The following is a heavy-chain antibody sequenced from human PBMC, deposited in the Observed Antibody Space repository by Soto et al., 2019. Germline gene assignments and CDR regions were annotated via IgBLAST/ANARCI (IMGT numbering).Heavy chain of an antibody. D-gene: IGHD5-12*01. Sequence: QLQLQESGPGLVKPSETLSLTCTVSGGSISSSSYYWGWIRQPPGKGLEWIGSIYYSGSTYYNPSLKSRVTISVDTSKNQFSLKLSSVTATDTAVYYSARDPQEDVDIVATGGGYYYGMDVWGQGTTVTVSS. J-gene: IGHJ6*02. CDR2: IYYSGST. V-gene: IGHV4-39*02. CDR1: GGSISSSSYY. CDR3: ARDPQEDVDIVATGGGYYYGMDV.